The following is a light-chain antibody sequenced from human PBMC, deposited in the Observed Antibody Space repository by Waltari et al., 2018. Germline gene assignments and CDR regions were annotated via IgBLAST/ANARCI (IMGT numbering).Light chain of an antibody. V-gene: IGKV4-1*01. CDR1: ESVIYDSDNKNY. CDR3: QQYLSAPRT. CDR2: WAS. Sequence: DIVMTQSPDSLAVSLGEGATIHCKSRESVIYDSDNKNYLAWYQQKPGQPPKLLIHWASIRESGVPDRFSGSGSGTDFTLTISSLQAEDVAVYYCQQYLSAPRTFGQGTVLEIK. J-gene: IGKJ2*02.